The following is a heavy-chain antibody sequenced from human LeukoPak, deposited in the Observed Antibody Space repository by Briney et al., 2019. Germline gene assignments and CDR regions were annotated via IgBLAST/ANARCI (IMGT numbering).Heavy chain of an antibody. Sequence: GGSLRLSCAASGFTFSTYAMSWVRQAPGKGLEWVAVIWYDGSNKYYADSVKGRFTISRDNSKNTLYLQMNSLRAEDTALYYCSKDPNGDYIGAFDMWGPGTLVTVSS. CDR2: IWYDGSNK. CDR3: SKDPNGDYIGAFDM. CDR1: GFTFSTYA. J-gene: IGHJ3*02. V-gene: IGHV3-33*06. D-gene: IGHD4-17*01.